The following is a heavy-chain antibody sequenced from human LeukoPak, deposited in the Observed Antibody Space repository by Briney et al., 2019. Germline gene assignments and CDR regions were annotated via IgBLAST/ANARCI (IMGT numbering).Heavy chain of an antibody. CDR1: GFTFSSYA. J-gene: IGHJ4*01. Sequence: GGSLRLSCAASGFTFSSYAMHWVRQAPGKGLEWVAVISYDGSNKYYADSVKGRFTISRDNSKNTLYLQMNSLRAEDTAVYYCARDRSYTSSWYPIFDYWGHGTLVTVSS. CDR2: ISYDGSNK. V-gene: IGHV3-30*04. D-gene: IGHD6-13*01. CDR3: ARDRSYTSSWYPIFDY.